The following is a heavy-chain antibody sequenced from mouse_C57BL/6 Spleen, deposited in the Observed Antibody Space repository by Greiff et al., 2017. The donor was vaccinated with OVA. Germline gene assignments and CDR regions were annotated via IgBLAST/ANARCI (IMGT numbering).Heavy chain of an antibody. CDR2: IYPGDGDT. CDR1: GYAFSSSW. J-gene: IGHJ2*01. D-gene: IGHD2-5*01. CDR3: ARSGSNYSFDY. V-gene: IGHV1-82*01. Sequence: VQLQQSGPELVKPGASVTISCKASGYAFSSSWMNWVKQRPGKGLEWIGRIYPGDGDTNYNGKFKGKATLTADKSSSTAYMQLSSLTSEDSAVYFCARSGSNYSFDYWGQGTTLTVSS.